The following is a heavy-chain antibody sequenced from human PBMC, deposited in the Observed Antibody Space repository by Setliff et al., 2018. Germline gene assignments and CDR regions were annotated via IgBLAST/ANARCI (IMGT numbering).Heavy chain of an antibody. J-gene: IGHJ4*02. Sequence: SVKVSCKASGGTLSNYAISWVRQAPGQGLEWMGGIIPMFGPANYAQEFQGRVTITADEFTSTAYMELSSLTADDTALYYCVRGQGPRTVVAIPFDHWGQGTLVTVSS. CDR3: VRGQGPRTVVAIPFDH. V-gene: IGHV1-69*13. D-gene: IGHD3-22*01. CDR1: GGTLSNYA. CDR2: IIPMFGPA.